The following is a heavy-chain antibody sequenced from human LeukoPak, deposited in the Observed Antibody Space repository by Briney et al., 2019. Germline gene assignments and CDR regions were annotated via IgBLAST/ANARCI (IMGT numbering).Heavy chain of an antibody. CDR1: GFTFSSYS. D-gene: IGHD5-24*01. J-gene: IGHJ4*02. CDR2: ISSDGSST. V-gene: IGHV3-74*01. CDR3: GDGDVN. Sequence: GGSLRLSCAASGFTFSSYSMHWVRQAPGKGLVWVSRISSDGSSTSYADSVKGRFNISRDNAKNTLYLQMHSLRAEDTAVYYCGDGDVNWGQGTLVTVSS.